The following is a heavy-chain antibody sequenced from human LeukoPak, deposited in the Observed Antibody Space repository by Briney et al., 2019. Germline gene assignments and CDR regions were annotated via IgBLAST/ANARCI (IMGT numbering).Heavy chain of an antibody. CDR2: IYYSGST. J-gene: IGHJ4*02. V-gene: IGHV4-59*08. CDR3: ARHAAIGIAEYYFDY. CDR1: GVSISSYY. D-gene: IGHD6-13*01. Sequence: SETLSLTCTVSGVSISSYYWSWIRQPPGKGLEWIGYIYYSGSTNYNPSLKSRATISVDTSKNQFSLKLSSVTAADTAVYYCARHAAIGIAEYYFDYWGQGTLVTVSS.